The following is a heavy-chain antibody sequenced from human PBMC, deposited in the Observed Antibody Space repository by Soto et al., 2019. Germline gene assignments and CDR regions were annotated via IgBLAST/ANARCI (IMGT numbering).Heavy chain of an antibody. D-gene: IGHD5-18*01. CDR1: GGSIRSYY. CDR3: VRDSYNFDD. Sequence: PSETLSLTCGVSGGSIRSYYVSWTRQPPGKGLEWIGYIYYSGSTDYYPYLKSRVTMSVDTSKNQFSLKLRSVTAADAAVYYCVRDSYNFDDWGQGILVTVSS. CDR2: IYYSGST. V-gene: IGHV4-59*01. J-gene: IGHJ4*02.